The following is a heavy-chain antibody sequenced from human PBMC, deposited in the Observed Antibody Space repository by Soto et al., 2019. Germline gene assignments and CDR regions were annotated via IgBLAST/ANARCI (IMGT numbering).Heavy chain of an antibody. J-gene: IGHJ4*02. CDR1: GGSISSSNW. Sequence: QVQLQESGPGLVKPSGTLSLTCAVSGGSISSSNWWSWVRQPPGKGLEWIGEIYHSGSTNYNPSLNSRVTISVDKSKSQFSLKLSSVTAADTAVYYCARVMGDWLLHLDYWGQGTLVTVSS. CDR3: ARVMGDWLLHLDY. CDR2: IYHSGST. D-gene: IGHD3-9*01. V-gene: IGHV4-4*02.